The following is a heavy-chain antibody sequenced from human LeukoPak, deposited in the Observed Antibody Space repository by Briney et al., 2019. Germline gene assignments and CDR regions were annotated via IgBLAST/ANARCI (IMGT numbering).Heavy chain of an antibody. Sequence: PSETLSLTCTVSGGSISSYYWSWIRQPPGKGLEWIGYIYYSGSTNYNPSLKSRVTISVDTSKNQFSLKLSSVTAGDTAVYYCARDSAGGERGFDYWGQGTLATASS. J-gene: IGHJ4*02. D-gene: IGHD3-16*01. V-gene: IGHV4-59*01. CDR2: IYYSGST. CDR1: GGSISSYY. CDR3: ARDSAGGERGFDY.